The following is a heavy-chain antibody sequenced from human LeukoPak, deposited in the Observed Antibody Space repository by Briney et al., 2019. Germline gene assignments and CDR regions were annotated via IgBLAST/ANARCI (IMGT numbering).Heavy chain of an antibody. V-gene: IGHV3-30*04. Sequence: GGSLRLSCAASGFTFSSYAMHWVRQARGKGLEWVAVISYDGSSKYYADSVKGRFTISRDNSKNTLYMQMNSLRAEDTAVYYCARVGLLLFSGSYDYWGQGTLVTVSS. D-gene: IGHD3-10*01. CDR3: ARVGLLLFSGSYDY. CDR1: GFTFSSYA. CDR2: ISYDGSSK. J-gene: IGHJ4*02.